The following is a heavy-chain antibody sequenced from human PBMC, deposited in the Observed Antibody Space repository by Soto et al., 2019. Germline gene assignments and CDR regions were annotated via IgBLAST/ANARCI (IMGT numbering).Heavy chain of an antibody. J-gene: IGHJ3*02. CDR3: ARATGIRVVSDDFDS. Sequence: GGSLRLSCAASGFNFSSYAMSWVRQAPGKGLEWVSAISGSGGSTYYADSVKGRFTISRDNSKNTLYLQMNSLRAEDTAVYYCARATGIRVVSDDFDSWGQGTMVTVSS. CDR2: ISGSGGST. CDR1: GFNFSSYA. V-gene: IGHV3-23*01. D-gene: IGHD3-3*01.